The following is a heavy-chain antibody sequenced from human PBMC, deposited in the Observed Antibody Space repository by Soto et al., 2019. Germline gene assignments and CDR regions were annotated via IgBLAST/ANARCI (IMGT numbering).Heavy chain of an antibody. CDR3: ASLKPDAISDWFDP. J-gene: IGHJ5*02. Sequence: SETLSLTCAVYGGSFSGYYWSWIRQPPGKGLEWIGEINHSGSTNYNPSLKSRVTISVDTSKNQFSLKLSSVTAADTAVYYCASLKPDAISDWFDPWGQGTLVTVSS. V-gene: IGHV4-34*01. D-gene: IGHD2-2*01. CDR2: INHSGST. CDR1: GGSFSGYY.